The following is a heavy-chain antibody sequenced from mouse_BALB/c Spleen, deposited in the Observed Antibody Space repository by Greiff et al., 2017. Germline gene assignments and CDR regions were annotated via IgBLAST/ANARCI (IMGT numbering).Heavy chain of an antibody. Sequence: VQLQQSGPSLVQPSQSLSITCTVSGFSLTSYGVHWVRQSPGKGLEWLGVIWRGGSTDYNAAFMSRLSITKDNSKSQVFFKMNSLQADDTPIYYCAKIYYYGSSYRAYWGQGTLVTVSA. CDR1: GFSLTSYG. V-gene: IGHV2-5-1*01. CDR3: AKIYYYGSSYRAY. J-gene: IGHJ3*01. D-gene: IGHD1-1*01. CDR2: IWRGGST.